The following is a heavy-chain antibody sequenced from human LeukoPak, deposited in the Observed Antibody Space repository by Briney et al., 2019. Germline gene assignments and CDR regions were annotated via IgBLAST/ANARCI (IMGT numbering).Heavy chain of an antibody. D-gene: IGHD3-10*01. J-gene: IGHJ4*02. V-gene: IGHV3-74*01. CDR2: IDFDGTIT. CDR1: GFTFDDYA. Sequence: GGSLRLSCAASGFTFDDYAMHWVRQAPGEGLLWVSRIDFDGTITNYADSVKGQFTISRDNTKNTVYLQVNSLRAEDTAVYYCARDQITMVRGVIMLDYWGQGTLVTVSS. CDR3: ARDQITMVRGVIMLDY.